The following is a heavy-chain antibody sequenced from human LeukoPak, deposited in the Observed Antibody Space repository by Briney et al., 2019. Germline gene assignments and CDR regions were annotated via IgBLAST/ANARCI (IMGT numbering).Heavy chain of an antibody. CDR1: GFTFSNYG. V-gene: IGHV3-30*03. D-gene: IGHD3-10*01. CDR3: ARGITMVRGVTKYYYYYYMDV. Sequence: PGGSLRLSCAASGFTFSNYGMHWVRQAPGKGLEWVAVISYDGSNKYYADSVKGRFTISRDNSKNTLYLQMSSLRAEDTAVYYCARGITMVRGVTKYYYYYYMDVWGKGTTVTVSS. J-gene: IGHJ6*03. CDR2: ISYDGSNK.